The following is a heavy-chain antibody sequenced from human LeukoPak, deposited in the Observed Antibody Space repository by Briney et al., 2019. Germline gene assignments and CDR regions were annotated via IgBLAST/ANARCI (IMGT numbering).Heavy chain of an antibody. J-gene: IGHJ4*02. CDR3: TRGRGSYSLDY. CDR1: GFTLSSYA. V-gene: IGHV3-30*01. D-gene: IGHD1-26*01. CDR2: ISYDGSNE. Sequence: GRSLRLSCAASGFTLSSYAMHWVRQPPGKGLEWGAIISYDGSNEHYADSVKGRFTISRDNSKNTLYLQMNSLRAEDTAIYYCTRGRGSYSLDYWGRGTLVTVSS.